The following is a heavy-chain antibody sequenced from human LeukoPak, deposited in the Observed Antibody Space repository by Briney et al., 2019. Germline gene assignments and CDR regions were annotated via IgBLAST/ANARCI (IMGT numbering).Heavy chain of an antibody. Sequence: ASVKVSCKASGYTFTSYGINWVRQAPGQGLEWMGWISAYNGNTNYAQKLQGRVTMTTDASTSTAYMELGSLRSDDTAVYYCARDRGRVYNWNDGDAFDIWGQGTMVTVSS. V-gene: IGHV1-18*01. D-gene: IGHD1-1*01. CDR3: ARDRGRVYNWNDGDAFDI. CDR2: ISAYNGNT. CDR1: GYTFTSYG. J-gene: IGHJ3*02.